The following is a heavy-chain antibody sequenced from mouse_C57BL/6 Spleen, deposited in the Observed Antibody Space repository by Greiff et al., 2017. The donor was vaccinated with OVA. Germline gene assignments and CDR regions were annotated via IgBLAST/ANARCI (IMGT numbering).Heavy chain of an antibody. CDR2: IDPSDSET. D-gene: IGHD1-1*01. V-gene: IGHV1-52*01. Sequence: QVQLQQPGAELVRPGSSVKLSCKASGYTFTSYWMHWVKQRPIQGLEWIGNIDPSDSETHYNQKFKDKATLTVDKSSSTASMQLSSLTSEASAVYYCARSGCYGSSSWFAYWGQGTLVTVSA. CDR3: ARSGCYGSSSWFAY. CDR1: GYTFTSYW. J-gene: IGHJ3*01.